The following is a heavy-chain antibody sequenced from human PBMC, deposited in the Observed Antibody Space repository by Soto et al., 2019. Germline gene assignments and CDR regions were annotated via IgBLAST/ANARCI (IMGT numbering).Heavy chain of an antibody. CDR1: GGTFSSYA. V-gene: IGHV1-69*01. CDR3: ARYEGIAAAGTNWFDP. CDR2: IIPIFGTA. Sequence: QVQLVQSGAEVKKPGSSVKVSCKAAGGTFSSYAISWVRQAPGQGLEWMGGIIPIFGTANYAQKFQGRVTITADESTSTAYMELSSLRSEDTAVYYCARYEGIAAAGTNWFDPWGQGTLVTVSS. J-gene: IGHJ5*02. D-gene: IGHD6-13*01.